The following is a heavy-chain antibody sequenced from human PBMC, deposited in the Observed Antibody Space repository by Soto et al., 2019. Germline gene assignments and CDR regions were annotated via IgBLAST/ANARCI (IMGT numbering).Heavy chain of an antibody. Sequence: ASVKVSCKASGYTFSSYTISWVRQAPGQGLEWMGRIIPILGIANYAQKFQGRVTITADKSTSTAYMELSSLRSEDTAVYYCARDSYGDSYYMDVWGKGTTVTVSS. CDR2: IIPILGIA. V-gene: IGHV1-69*04. D-gene: IGHD4-17*01. CDR3: ARDSYGDSYYMDV. J-gene: IGHJ6*03. CDR1: GYTFSSYT.